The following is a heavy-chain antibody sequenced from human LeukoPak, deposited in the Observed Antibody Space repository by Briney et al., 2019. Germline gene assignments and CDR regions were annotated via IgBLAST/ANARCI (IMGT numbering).Heavy chain of an antibody. CDR2: ISWNSGSI. V-gene: IGHV3-9*01. Sequence: GGSLRLSCAASGFTFDDYGMHWVWQAPGKGLEWGSGISWNSGSIGYAHSVKGRFTISRDNAKNSLYLQMNSLRAEDTALYYCATGAYQLPYMDYDILTGYYYYWGQGTLVTVSS. J-gene: IGHJ4*02. CDR1: GFTFDDYG. D-gene: IGHD3-9*01. CDR3: ATGAYQLPYMDYDILTGYYYY.